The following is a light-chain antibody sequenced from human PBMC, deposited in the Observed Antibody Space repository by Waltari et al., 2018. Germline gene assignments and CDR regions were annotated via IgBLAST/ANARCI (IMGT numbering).Light chain of an antibody. J-gene: IGKJ4*01. V-gene: IGKV2-28*01. Sequence: DIVMTQSPLSLPVTPGEPASIPCRSSQSLLSSNGNNYLDWYLQKPGQSPQLLIYLGSNRASGVPDRCSGSGSGTDFTLKISRVEAEDVGVYYCAQVLHTPLTFGGGTKVEIK. CDR2: LGS. CDR3: AQVLHTPLT. CDR1: QSLLSSNGNNY.